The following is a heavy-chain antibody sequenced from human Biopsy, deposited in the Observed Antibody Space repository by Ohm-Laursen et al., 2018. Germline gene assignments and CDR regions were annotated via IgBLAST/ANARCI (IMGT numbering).Heavy chain of an antibody. D-gene: IGHD6-19*01. CDR1: GYTFTGYY. CDR2: INPSGSTT. J-gene: IGHJ4*02. CDR3: ARNTGWYGDLYYFDY. V-gene: IGHV1-46*01. Sequence: GASVKVSCKASGYTFTGYYLHWVRQAPGQGLEWMGMINPSGSTTSYPQIFQGRVTMTRDTSKSTVYMELSSLRSADTAVYLCARNTGWYGDLYYFDYWGQGTLVTVSS.